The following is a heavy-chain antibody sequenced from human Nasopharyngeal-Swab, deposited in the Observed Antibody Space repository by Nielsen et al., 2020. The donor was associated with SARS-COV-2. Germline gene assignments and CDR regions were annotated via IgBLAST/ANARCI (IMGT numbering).Heavy chain of an antibody. CDR1: GFTFSNAW. CDR2: IKSKTDGGTT. V-gene: IGHV3-15*01. CDR3: TTGGWELLPEALGN. Sequence: GESLKISCAASGFTFSNAWMSWVRQAPGKGLEWVGRIKSKTDGGTTDNAAPVKGRLTISRDDSKNTLYLQMNSLKTEDTAVYYRTTGGWELLPEALGNWGQGTRVTTSS. D-gene: IGHD1-26*01. J-gene: IGHJ4*02.